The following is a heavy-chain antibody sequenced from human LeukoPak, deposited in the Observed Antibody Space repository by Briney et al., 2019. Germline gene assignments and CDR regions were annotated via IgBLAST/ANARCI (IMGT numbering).Heavy chain of an antibody. D-gene: IGHD6-13*01. V-gene: IGHV4-59*08. CDR1: GGSISRYY. J-gene: IGHJ5*02. CDR3: ARMPQQLVRPENWFDP. CDR2: IYYSGSI. Sequence: SETLSLTCTVSGGSISRYYGSWIRQPPGKGLEWIGYIYYSGSINYNPSLKSRVTISVDTSKNQFSLKLSSVTAADTAVYYCARMPQQLVRPENWFDPWGQGTLVTVSS.